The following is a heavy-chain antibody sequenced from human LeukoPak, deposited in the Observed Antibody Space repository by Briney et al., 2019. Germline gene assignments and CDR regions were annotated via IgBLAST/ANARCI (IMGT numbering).Heavy chain of an antibody. Sequence: PSETLSLTCTVSGGSISSYYWSWIRQPPGKGLDWIGYIYYSGSTNYNPSLKSRVTISVDTSKNQFSLKLSSVTAADTAVYYCARQGGGFWYFDLWGRGTLVTVSS. J-gene: IGHJ2*01. CDR3: ARQGGGFWYFDL. CDR1: GGSISSYY. V-gene: IGHV4-59*08. D-gene: IGHD6-25*01. CDR2: IYYSGST.